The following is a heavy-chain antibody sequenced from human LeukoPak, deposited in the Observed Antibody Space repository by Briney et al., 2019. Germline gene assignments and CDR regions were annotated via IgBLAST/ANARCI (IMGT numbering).Heavy chain of an antibody. CDR3: ARRDGPFDY. Sequence: SETLSLTCAVYGGSFSGYYWSWIRQSPGKGLEWIGEINHSGSTNYNPSLKSRVTISVDTSKNQFSLKLSSVTAADTAVYYCARRDGPFDYWGQGTLVTVSS. V-gene: IGHV4-34*01. J-gene: IGHJ4*02. CDR2: INHSGST. CDR1: GGSFSGYY. D-gene: IGHD2-21*02.